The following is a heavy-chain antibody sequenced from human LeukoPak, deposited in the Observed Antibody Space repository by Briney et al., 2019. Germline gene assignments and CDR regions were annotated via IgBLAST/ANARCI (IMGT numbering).Heavy chain of an antibody. J-gene: IGHJ3*02. CDR1: GGSMSYYY. Sequence: SETLSLTCTVSGGSMSYYYWSWIRQPPGKGLQWIGYIYYSGSTNYSPSLRSRVSMSVETSKNQFSLKLSAVTAADTAVYYCARQSHLDSGGYQDAFDIWGQGTMVSVSS. CDR2: IYYSGST. CDR3: ARQSHLDSGGYQDAFDI. D-gene: IGHD3-22*01. V-gene: IGHV4-59*01.